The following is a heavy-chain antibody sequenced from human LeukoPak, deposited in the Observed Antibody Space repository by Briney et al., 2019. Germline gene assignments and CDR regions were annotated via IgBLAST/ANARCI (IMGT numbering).Heavy chain of an antibody. V-gene: IGHV4-34*01. Sequence: PSETLSLTCAVYGGSFSGYYWSWIRQPPGKGLEWIGEINHSGSTNYNPSLKSRVTISVDTSKNQFSLKLSSVTAADTAVYYCARRRRSLYCYDSSGPVDYWGQGTLVTVSS. CDR1: GGSFSGYY. D-gene: IGHD3-22*01. CDR2: INHSGST. J-gene: IGHJ4*02. CDR3: ARRRRSLYCYDSSGPVDY.